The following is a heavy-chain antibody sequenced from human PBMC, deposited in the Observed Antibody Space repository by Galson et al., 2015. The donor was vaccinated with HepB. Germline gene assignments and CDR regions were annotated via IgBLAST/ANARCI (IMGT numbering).Heavy chain of an antibody. CDR1: GFTFSYYA. J-gene: IGHJ4*02. Sequence: SLRLSCAASGFTFSYYAMSWVRQAPGKGLEWVSALTPSGDNTYSADSMKGRFTISRDNSRNTLFLHMNSLRADDTAIYFCAKVFPEKTDGWYRQALYYFDSWGQGTRVTVSS. V-gene: IGHV3-23*01. D-gene: IGHD6-19*01. CDR2: LTPSGDNT. CDR3: AKVFPEKTDGWYRQALYYFDS.